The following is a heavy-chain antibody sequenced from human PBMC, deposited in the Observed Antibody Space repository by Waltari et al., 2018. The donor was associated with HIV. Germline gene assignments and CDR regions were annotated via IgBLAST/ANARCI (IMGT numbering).Heavy chain of an antibody. V-gene: IGHV3-21*01. Sequence: EVQLVESGGGLVQPGGSLRLSCAASGFPFRRYSMNWVRQAPGNGLEWVSSSSRSSSYIDYADSAKGRFTISRDNAKNSRYLQMNSLRAEDTAVYYCARFDYDSKVDYWGQGTLVTVSS. CDR2: SSRSSSYI. J-gene: IGHJ4*02. CDR3: ARFDYDSKVDY. D-gene: IGHD3-22*01. CDR1: GFPFRRYS.